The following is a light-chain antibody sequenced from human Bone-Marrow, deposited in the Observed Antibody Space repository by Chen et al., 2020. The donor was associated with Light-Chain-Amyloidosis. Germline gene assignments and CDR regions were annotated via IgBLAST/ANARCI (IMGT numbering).Light chain of an antibody. CDR2: DDS. J-gene: IGLJ3*02. CDR3: QVWDRSSDRPV. V-gene: IGLV3-21*02. Sequence: SYVLTQPSSVSVAPGQTATIACGGNNIGSTSVHWYQQTPGQAPLLVVYDDSGRPSGIPERWSGSNAGNTATLTIRGGEAGEEADYYGQVWDRSSDRPVFGGGTKLTVL. CDR1: NIGSTS.